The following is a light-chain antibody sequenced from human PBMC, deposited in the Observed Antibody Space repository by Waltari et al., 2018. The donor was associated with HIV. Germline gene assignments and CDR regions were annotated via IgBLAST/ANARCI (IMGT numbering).Light chain of an antibody. CDR2: WAS. CDR3: QQYYSTPLT. CDR1: ESVFYSSNNKNY. J-gene: IGKJ4*01. Sequence: IVMTQSPDSLPVSLGERATINCKSSESVFYSSNNKNYLSWYQQKPGQPPKLLIYWASSRESGVPDRFSSSGSETDFTLTISSLQAEDVAVYYCQQYYSTPLTFGGGTKVEIK. V-gene: IGKV4-1*01.